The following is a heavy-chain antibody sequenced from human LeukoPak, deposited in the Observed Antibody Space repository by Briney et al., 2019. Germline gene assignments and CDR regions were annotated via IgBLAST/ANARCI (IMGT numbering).Heavy chain of an antibody. CDR3: ARDRPEYYYGSGSWVY. V-gene: IGHV3-7*01. J-gene: IGHJ4*02. CDR1: GFTFSSYW. D-gene: IGHD3-10*01. CDR2: IKQDGSEK. Sequence: GGSLRLSCAASGFTFSSYWMSWVRQAPGKGLEWVANIKQDGSEKYYVDSVKGRFTISRDNAKNSLYLQMNSLRAEDTAVYYCARDRPEYYYGSGSWVYWGQGTLVTVSS.